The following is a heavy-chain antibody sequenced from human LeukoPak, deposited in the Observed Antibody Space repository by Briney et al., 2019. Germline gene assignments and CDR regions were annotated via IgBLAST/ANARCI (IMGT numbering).Heavy chain of an antibody. J-gene: IGHJ4*02. CDR2: ISSSSSYI. V-gene: IGHV3-21*01. D-gene: IGHD5-24*01. Sequence: GGSLRLSCAASGFTFSSYSMNWVRRAPGKGLEWVSSISSSSSYIYYADSVKGRFTISRDNAKNSLYLQMNSLRAEDTAVYYCARNSLRRDGYNDYWGQGTLVTVSS. CDR3: ARNSLRRDGYNDY. CDR1: GFTFSSYS.